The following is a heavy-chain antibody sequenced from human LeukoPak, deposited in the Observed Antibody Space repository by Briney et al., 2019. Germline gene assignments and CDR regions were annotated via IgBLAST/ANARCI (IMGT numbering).Heavy chain of an antibody. J-gene: IGHJ6*03. Sequence: GGSLRLSCAASGFTLSNYYMNWVRQAPGKGLEWVSSISSRSTYIYYADSVKGRFTISRDNSKNTVYLQMNSLRAEDTAVHFCAKEYGYDYNYFYSMDVWGKGTTVTISS. CDR1: GFTLSNYY. CDR3: AKEYGYDYNYFYSMDV. CDR2: ISSRSTYI. D-gene: IGHD1-1*01. V-gene: IGHV3-21*01.